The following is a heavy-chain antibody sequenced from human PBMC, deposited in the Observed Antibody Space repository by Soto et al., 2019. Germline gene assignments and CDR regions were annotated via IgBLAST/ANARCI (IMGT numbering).Heavy chain of an antibody. Sequence: SETLSLTCTVSGGSISSYYWSWIRQPPGKGLEWIGYIYYSGSTNYNPSLKSRVTISVDTSKNQFSLKLSSVTAADTAVYYCAREAGDSSGYYYEVDAFDIWGQGTMVTVSS. CDR3: AREAGDSSGYYYEVDAFDI. CDR2: IYYSGST. J-gene: IGHJ3*02. CDR1: GGSISSYY. V-gene: IGHV4-59*01. D-gene: IGHD3-22*01.